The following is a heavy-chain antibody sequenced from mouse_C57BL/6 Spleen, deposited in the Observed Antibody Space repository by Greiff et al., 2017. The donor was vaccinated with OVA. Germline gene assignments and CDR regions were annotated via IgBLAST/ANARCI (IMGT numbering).Heavy chain of an antibody. CDR1: GYTFTSYT. J-gene: IGHJ3*01. Sequence: VQRVESGAELARPGASVKMSCKASGYTFTSYTMHWVKQRPGQGLEWIGYINPSSGYTKYNQKFKDKATLTADKSSSTAYMQLSSLTSEDSAVYYCARDDYDEGFAYWGQGTLVTVSA. D-gene: IGHD2-4*01. CDR2: INPSSGYT. V-gene: IGHV1-4*01. CDR3: ARDDYDEGFAY.